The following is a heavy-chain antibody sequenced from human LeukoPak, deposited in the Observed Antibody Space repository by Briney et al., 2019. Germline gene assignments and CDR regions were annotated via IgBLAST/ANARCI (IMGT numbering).Heavy chain of an antibody. Sequence: PSETLSLTCTVSGGSISSYYWSWIRQPPGKGLEWIGYIYYSGSTNYNPSLKSRVTISVDTSKNQFSLKLSSVTAADTAVYYCARDHGSSSQEPFDIWGQGTMVTVSS. V-gene: IGHV4-59*01. CDR3: ARDHGSSSQEPFDI. D-gene: IGHD6-6*01. J-gene: IGHJ3*02. CDR2: IYYSGST. CDR1: GGSISSYY.